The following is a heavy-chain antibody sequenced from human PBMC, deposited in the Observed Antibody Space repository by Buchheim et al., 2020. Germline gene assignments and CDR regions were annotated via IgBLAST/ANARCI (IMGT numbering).Heavy chain of an antibody. CDR1: GFTFSSYG. J-gene: IGHJ4*02. D-gene: IGHD6-6*01. CDR2: ISYDGSNK. CDR3: AKDMDRGIAAPLDY. Sequence: QVQLVESGGGVVQPGRSLRLSCAASGFTFSSYGMHWVRQAPGKGLEWVAVISYDGSNKYYGDCVKGRFTISREQSKNTLYLQMNSLRGEDTAVYFCAKDMDRGIAAPLDYWGQGTL. V-gene: IGHV3-30*18.